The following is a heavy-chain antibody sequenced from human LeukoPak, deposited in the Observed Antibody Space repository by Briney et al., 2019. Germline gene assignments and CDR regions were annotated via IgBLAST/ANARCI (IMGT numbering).Heavy chain of an antibody. CDR1: GGSISSNTYY. Sequence: PSETLSLTCTVSGGSISSNTYYWGWIRQPPGKGLEWIGSIYYSGSTYYNPSLKSRVTISVDTSKNQFSLKLSSVTAADTAVYYCARGSVLRYFDYWGQGTLVTVSS. V-gene: IGHV4-39*07. CDR2: IYYSGST. CDR3: ARGSVLRYFDY. J-gene: IGHJ4*02. D-gene: IGHD3-3*01.